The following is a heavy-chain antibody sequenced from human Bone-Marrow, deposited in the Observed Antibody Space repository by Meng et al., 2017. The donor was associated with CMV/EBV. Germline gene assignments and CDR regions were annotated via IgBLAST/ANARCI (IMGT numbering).Heavy chain of an antibody. CDR3: ARSYGLDV. V-gene: IGHV3-21*06. D-gene: IGHD3-10*01. CDR2: ISNSGGST. J-gene: IGHJ6*02. CDR1: GFTFSSYW. Sequence: SCAASGFTFSSYWMHWVRQAPGKGLEWVSTISNSGGSTYYADSVKGRFTISRDNAKNSLYLQVSSLRVEDTAVYYCARSYGLDVWGQGTTVTVSS.